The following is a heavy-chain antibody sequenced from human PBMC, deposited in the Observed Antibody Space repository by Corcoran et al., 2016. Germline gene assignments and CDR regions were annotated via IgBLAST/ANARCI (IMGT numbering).Heavy chain of an antibody. V-gene: IGHV4-59*01. CDR2: IYYSGST. CDR1: GGSISSYS. CDR3: AGASYYYDSSGDLDY. J-gene: IGHJ4*02. D-gene: IGHD3-22*01. Sequence: QVQLQESGPGLVKPSETLSLTCTVSGGSISSYSWSWIRQPPGKGLEWIGYIYYSGSTNYNPSLKSLVTISVDQSKNQFSLKLSSVTAADTAVYYCAGASYYYDSSGDLDYWGQGTLVTVSS.